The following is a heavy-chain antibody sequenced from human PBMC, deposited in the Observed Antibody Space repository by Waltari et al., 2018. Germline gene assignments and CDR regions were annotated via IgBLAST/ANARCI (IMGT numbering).Heavy chain of an antibody. CDR1: GYTFTSYG. Sequence: QVQLVQSGAEVKKPGASVKVSCKASGYTFTSYGISWVRQAPGQGLEWMGWINPYKGNTKYIERLKGRVNLTTDTCTNTAYMELRSMRSDYTAMYYCARDPFAPFYWGQGTLVTVSS. D-gene: IGHD3-10*01. J-gene: IGHJ4*02. V-gene: IGHV1-18*01. CDR2: INPYKGNT. CDR3: ARDPFAPFY.